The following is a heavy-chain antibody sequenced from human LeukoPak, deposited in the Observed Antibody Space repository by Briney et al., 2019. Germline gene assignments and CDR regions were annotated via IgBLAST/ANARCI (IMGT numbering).Heavy chain of an antibody. Sequence: SETLSLTCTVSGGAISSYYWSWIRQPPGKGLEWIGYIHYSGSTNYNPSLKSRVTISVDTSRNHFSLKLSSVTAADTAVYYCARGIDNMDYWGQGTLLTVSS. J-gene: IGHJ4*02. CDR2: IHYSGST. CDR3: ARGIDNMDY. D-gene: IGHD1-1*01. CDR1: GGAISSYY. V-gene: IGHV4-59*01.